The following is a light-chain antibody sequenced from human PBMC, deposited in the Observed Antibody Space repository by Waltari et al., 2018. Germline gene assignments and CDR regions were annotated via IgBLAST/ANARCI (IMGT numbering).Light chain of an antibody. CDR3: QQYDSAPFT. CDR1: QGISSY. V-gene: IGKV1-39*01. CDR2: YAN. Sequence: DIQMSQSPSSLSASVGDRVTITCRTSQGISSYLNWYQQKPGKAPKLLIYYANSLASGVPSRFSGSGSGTEFTLTISSLQPEDFATYYCQQYDSAPFTFGPGTKLDIK. J-gene: IGKJ3*01.